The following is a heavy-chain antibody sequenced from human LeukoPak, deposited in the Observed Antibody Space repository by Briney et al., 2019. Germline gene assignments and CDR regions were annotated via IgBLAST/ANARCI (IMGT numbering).Heavy chain of an antibody. V-gene: IGHV4-31*03. CDR3: ASMTTVTRDLDC. J-gene: IGHJ4*02. D-gene: IGHD4-17*01. CDR2: IYYSGST. Sequence: SETLSLTCTVSGGSISSGGYYWSWIRQHPGKGLEWIGYIYYSGSTYYNPSLKSRVTISVDTSKNQFSLKLSSVTAADTAVYYCASMTTVTRDLDCWGQGTLVTVSS. CDR1: GGSISSGGYY.